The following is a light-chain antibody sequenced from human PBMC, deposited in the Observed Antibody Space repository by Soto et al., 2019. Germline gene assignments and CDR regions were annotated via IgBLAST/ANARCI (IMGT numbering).Light chain of an antibody. J-gene: IGKJ5*01. CDR2: AAS. CDR3: QQLNSYPST. CDR1: QGISSY. Sequence: DIQLTQSPSFLSASVGDRVTITCRASQGISSYLAWYQQKPGKAPKLLIYAASTLQSGVPSRFSGSGYGTEFTLTISRLQPEDFATYYCQQLNSYPSTFGQETRLEIK. V-gene: IGKV1-9*01.